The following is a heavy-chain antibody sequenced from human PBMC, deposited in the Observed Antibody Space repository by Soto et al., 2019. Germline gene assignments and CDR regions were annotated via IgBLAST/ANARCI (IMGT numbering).Heavy chain of an antibody. CDR1: GFTFSNYA. V-gene: IGHV3-33*01. Sequence: PGGSLRLSCAASGFTFSNYAMHWVRQAPGKGREWVAVIWYDGSISYYADSVKGRFTPSRDNSKNTLFLQMNSLRAEDTAVYYCARDSFTGTATYWFDPWGHGTLVTVSS. J-gene: IGHJ5*02. CDR3: ARDSFTGTATYWFDP. CDR2: IWYDGSIS. D-gene: IGHD1-7*01.